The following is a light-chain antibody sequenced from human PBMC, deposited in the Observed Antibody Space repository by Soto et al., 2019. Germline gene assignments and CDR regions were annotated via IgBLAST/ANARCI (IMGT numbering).Light chain of an antibody. V-gene: IGKV1-39*01. CDR3: KQSYRTPIS. CDR1: QSISSH. J-gene: IGKJ1*01. Sequence: DIRMTQSPSSLSASVGHTVTITCRASQSISSHLNWYQQKPGKAPNLLMYTTSNLQSGVPSRFSGSGSGTDFTLTISSLQPEDFATYYCKQSYRTPISFGQGTRVDI. CDR2: TTS.